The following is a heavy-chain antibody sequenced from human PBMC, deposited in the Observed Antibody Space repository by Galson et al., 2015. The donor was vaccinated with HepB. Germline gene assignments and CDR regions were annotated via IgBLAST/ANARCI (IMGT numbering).Heavy chain of an antibody. V-gene: IGHV2-26*01. Sequence: PALVKPTQTLTLTCTVSGFSLSNARMGVSWIRQPPGKALEWLAHIFSNDEKSYSTSLKSRLTISKDTSKSQVVLTMTNMDPVDTATYYCARIEERWSTTDNWYFDLWGRGTLVTVSS. CDR1: GFSLSNARMG. CDR3: ARIEERWSTTDNWYFDL. D-gene: IGHD1-1*01. CDR2: IFSNDEK. J-gene: IGHJ2*01.